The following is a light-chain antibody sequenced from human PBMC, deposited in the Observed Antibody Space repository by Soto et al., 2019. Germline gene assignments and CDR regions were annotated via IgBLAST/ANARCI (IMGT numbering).Light chain of an antibody. J-gene: IGLJ2*01. CDR2: EVS. CDR1: SSDVGGYNC. CDR3: SSYAGSNTVV. V-gene: IGLV2-8*01. Sequence: QSVLTQPPSASGSPGQSVTISCTGTSSDVGGYNCVSWYQQHPGKAPKLMIYEVSERPSGVPDRFSGSKSGNTASLTVSGLQAEDEADYLCSSYAGSNTVVFGGGTKVTVL.